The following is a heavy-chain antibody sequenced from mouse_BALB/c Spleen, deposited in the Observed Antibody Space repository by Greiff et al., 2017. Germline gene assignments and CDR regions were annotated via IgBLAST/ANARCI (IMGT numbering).Heavy chain of an antibody. D-gene: IGHD2-14*01. Sequence: QVTLKECGPGILQPSQTLSLTCSFSGFSLSTSGMGVSWIRQPSGKGLEWLAHIYWDDDKRYNPSLKSRLTISKDTSSNQVFLKITSVDTADTATYYCARRGRYGFYAMDYWGQGTSVTVSS. CDR1: GFSLSTSGMG. V-gene: IGHV8-12*01. CDR2: IYWDDDK. J-gene: IGHJ4*01. CDR3: ARRGRYGFYAMDY.